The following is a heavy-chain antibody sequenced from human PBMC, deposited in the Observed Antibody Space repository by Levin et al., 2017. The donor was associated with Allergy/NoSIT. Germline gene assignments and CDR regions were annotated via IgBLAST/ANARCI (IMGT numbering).Heavy chain of an antibody. Sequence: TLSLTCTVSGDSISGGTLYWSWIRQRPGKGLEWIGFIHHSGSAYYNPSLKSRLTMSLDTSKSQFSLRVTSVTVADTAVYYCARDECAWLGECYGMDVWGQGTTVIVSS. CDR1: GDSISGGTLY. V-gene: IGHV4-31*03. D-gene: IGHD3-10*01. CDR3: ARDECAWLGECYGMDV. J-gene: IGHJ6*02. CDR2: IHHSGSA.